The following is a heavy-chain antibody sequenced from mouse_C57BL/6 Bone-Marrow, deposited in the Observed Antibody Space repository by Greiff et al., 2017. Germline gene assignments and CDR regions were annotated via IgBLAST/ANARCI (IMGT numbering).Heavy chain of an antibody. CDR1: GFTFSDYG. CDR2: ISSGSSTI. Sequence: EVMLVESGGGLVKPGGSLKLSCAASGFTFSDYGMHWVRQAPEKGLEWVAYISSGSSTIYYADTVKGRFTISRDNAKNTLFLQMTSLRSEDTAMYYCAGGGSSPYYAMDYWGQETSVTVSS. D-gene: IGHD1-1*01. V-gene: IGHV5-17*01. CDR3: AGGGSSPYYAMDY. J-gene: IGHJ4*01.